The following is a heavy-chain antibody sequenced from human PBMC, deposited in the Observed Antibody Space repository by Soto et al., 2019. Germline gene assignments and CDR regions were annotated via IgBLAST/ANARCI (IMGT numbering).Heavy chain of an antibody. CDR1: GSTFSDYY. V-gene: IGHV3-11*01. Sequence: GGSLRLSCAASGSTFSDYYMSWIRQAPGKGLEWVSYISSSGSTIYYADNVKGRFTISRDNAKNSLYLKMNSLRAEDTAMYYCARQGTLFGDLGIDYWGQGTLVTVSS. CDR3: ARQGTLFGDLGIDY. CDR2: ISSSGSTI. D-gene: IGHD3-10*02. J-gene: IGHJ4*02.